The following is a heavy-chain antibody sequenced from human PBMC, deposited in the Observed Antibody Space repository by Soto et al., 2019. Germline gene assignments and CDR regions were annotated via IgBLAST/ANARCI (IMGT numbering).Heavy chain of an antibody. D-gene: IGHD3-16*01. J-gene: IGHJ6*02. Sequence: QVQLVQSGAEVKKPGSSVKVSCKASGGTFSSYAISWVRQAPGQGLEWMGGIIPIYGTANYAQKFQGRVTITADESTSTAYMELSSLRSEDTAVYYCAEGELWPEGYYYYYGMDVWGQGTTVTVSS. CDR1: GGTFSSYA. V-gene: IGHV1-69*12. CDR2: IIPIYGTA. CDR3: AEGELWPEGYYYYYGMDV.